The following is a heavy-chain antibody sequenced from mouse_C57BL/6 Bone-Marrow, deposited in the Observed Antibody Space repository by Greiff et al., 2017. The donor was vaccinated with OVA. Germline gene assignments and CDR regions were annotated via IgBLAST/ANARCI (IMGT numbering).Heavy chain of an antibody. D-gene: IGHD1-1*01. CDR1: GFTFSSYA. J-gene: IGHJ1*03. CDR3: ARDGGIYYGSSSYFDV. CDR2: ISDGGSYT. V-gene: IGHV5-4*01. Sequence: EVQLVESGGGLVKPGGSLKLSCAASGFTFSSYAMSWVRQTPEKRLEWVATISDGGSYTYYPDNVKGRFTISRDNAKNNLYLQMRHLKSEDTAMYYCARDGGIYYGSSSYFDVWGTGTTVTVSS.